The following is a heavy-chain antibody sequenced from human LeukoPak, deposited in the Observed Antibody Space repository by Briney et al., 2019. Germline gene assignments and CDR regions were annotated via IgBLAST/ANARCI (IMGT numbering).Heavy chain of an antibody. J-gene: IGHJ4*02. CDR1: GFTFSSYA. CDR2: ISYDGSNK. D-gene: IGHD6-19*01. CDR3: AREVPGYSSGWFSLEVTH. Sequence: QTGGSLRLSCAASGFTFSSYAMHWVRQAPGKGLEWVAVISYDGSNKYYADSVKGRFTISRDNSKNTLYLQMNSLRAEDTAVYYCAREVPGYSSGWFSLEVTHWGQGTLVTVSS. V-gene: IGHV3-30-3*01.